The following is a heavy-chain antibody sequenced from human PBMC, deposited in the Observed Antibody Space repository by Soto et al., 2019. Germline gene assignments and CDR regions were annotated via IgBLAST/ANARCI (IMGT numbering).Heavy chain of an antibody. Sequence: ASVQVSCKASGYTFTGYYMHWVRQAPGQGLEWMGWINPNSGGTNYAQKFQGWVTMTRDTSISTAYMELSRLRSDDTAVYYCARGNYYDFWSGYYNGVATHYGMDVWGQGTTVTVSS. CDR1: GYTFTGYY. CDR2: INPNSGGT. D-gene: IGHD3-3*01. V-gene: IGHV1-2*04. CDR3: ARGNYYDFWSGYYNGVATHYGMDV. J-gene: IGHJ6*02.